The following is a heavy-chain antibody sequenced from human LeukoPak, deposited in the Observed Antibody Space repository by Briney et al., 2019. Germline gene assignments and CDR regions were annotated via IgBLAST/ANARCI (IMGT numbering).Heavy chain of an antibody. J-gene: IGHJ4*02. CDR2: IIPIFGTA. V-gene: IGHV1-69*01. CDR1: GGTFSSYA. CDR3: AREKPNGGYATFDY. D-gene: IGHD5-12*01. Sequence: GSSVKVSCKASGGTFSSYAISWVRQAPGQGLEWMGGIIPIFGTANYAQKFQGRVTITADESTSTAYMELSSLRSEDTAVYYCAREKPNGGYATFDYWGQGTLVTVSS.